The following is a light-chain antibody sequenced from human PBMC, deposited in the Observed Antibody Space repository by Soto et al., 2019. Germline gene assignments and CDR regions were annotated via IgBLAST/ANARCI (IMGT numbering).Light chain of an antibody. V-gene: IGLV2-14*01. J-gene: IGLJ1*01. CDR1: SSDVGGYNY. CDR3: SLYTSSSTLPYV. CDR2: DVS. Sequence: QSVLTQPASVSGSPGQSITISCTGTSSDVGGYNYVSWYQQHPGKAPKLMIYDVSNRPSGVSNRFSGSKSGNTASLTLSGLQAEDEDDDYCSLYTSSSTLPYVFGTGTKLTVL.